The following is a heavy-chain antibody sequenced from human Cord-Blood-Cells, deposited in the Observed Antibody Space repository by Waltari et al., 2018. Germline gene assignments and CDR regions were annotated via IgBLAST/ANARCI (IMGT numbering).Heavy chain of an antibody. CDR2: IYHSGST. CDR3: ARGPGSYQYFDY. CDR1: GYSISSGSY. Sequence: QVQLQESGPGLVKPSETLSLTCAVSGYSISSGSYWGWIRQPPGKGLEWIGSIYHSGSTYYNPSLKSRVTISVDTSKNQFSLKLSSVTAADTAVYYCARGPGSYQYFDYWGQGTLVTVSS. V-gene: IGHV4-38-2*01. J-gene: IGHJ4*02. D-gene: IGHD3-10*01.